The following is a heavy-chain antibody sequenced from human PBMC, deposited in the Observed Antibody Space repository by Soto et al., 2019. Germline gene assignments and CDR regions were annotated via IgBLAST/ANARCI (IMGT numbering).Heavy chain of an antibody. CDR2: IIPIFGTA. CDR3: ARGATHNWNYVGWFDP. CDR1: GGTFSSYA. Sequence: SVKVSCKASGGTFSSYAISWVRQAPGQGLEWMGGIIPIFGTANYAQKFQGRVTITADKSTSRAYMEPSSLRSEDTAVYYCARGATHNWNYVGWFDPWGQGTLVTVSS. D-gene: IGHD1-7*01. J-gene: IGHJ5*02. V-gene: IGHV1-69*06.